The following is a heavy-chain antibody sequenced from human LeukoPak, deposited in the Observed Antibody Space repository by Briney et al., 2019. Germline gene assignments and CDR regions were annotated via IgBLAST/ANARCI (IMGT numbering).Heavy chain of an antibody. D-gene: IGHD3-16*01. J-gene: IGHJ4*02. CDR2: VSGSGGNT. CDR3: AKVGPIGAWRTYFDS. CDR1: GFTFSSYA. Sequence: GGSLRLSCAAYGFTFSSYAMSWVRQAPGKGLEWVSAVSGSGGNTYYADSVKGRFTISRDNSKNTLSLQITSLRAEDSAVYYCAKVGPIGAWRTYFDSWAQGTLVNVSS. V-gene: IGHV3-23*01.